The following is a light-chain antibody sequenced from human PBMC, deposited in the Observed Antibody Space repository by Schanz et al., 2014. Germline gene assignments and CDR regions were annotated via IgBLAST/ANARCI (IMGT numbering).Light chain of an antibody. V-gene: IGLV2-23*03. CDR2: EGS. J-gene: IGLJ2*01. Sequence: QSALTQPASVSGSPGQSITISCTGTSSDVGSYKLVSWYQQHPGKAPKLMIYEGSKRPSGVSNRFSGSKSANTASLTISGLQAEDEADYYCSAYVQGRNFVAFGGGTKLTVL. CDR1: SSDVGSYKL. CDR3: SAYVQGRNFVA.